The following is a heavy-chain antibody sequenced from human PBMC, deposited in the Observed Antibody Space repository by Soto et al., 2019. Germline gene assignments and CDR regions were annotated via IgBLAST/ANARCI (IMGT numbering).Heavy chain of an antibody. Sequence: QVQLVQSGAEVQKPGASVKVSCKASGYTFTSYAMHWVRQAPGQRPEWMGWMNVGAGYRQYSQKFQGGLTISRDTVANTFFMELRSLTSEDTAVYYCSRGGWYSDHWGQGTLVTVSS. V-gene: IGHV1-3*01. CDR1: GYTFTSYA. J-gene: IGHJ1*01. CDR3: SRGGWYSDH. D-gene: IGHD2-15*01. CDR2: MNVGAGYR.